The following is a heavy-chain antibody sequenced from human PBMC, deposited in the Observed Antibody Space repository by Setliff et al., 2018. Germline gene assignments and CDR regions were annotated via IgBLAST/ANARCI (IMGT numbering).Heavy chain of an antibody. D-gene: IGHD2-15*01. CDR1: GFTFSTYE. J-gene: IGHJ6*04. CDR2: ISSDGSTV. CDR3: ARDACPYCADGRCYQPLDV. V-gene: IGHV3-48*03. Sequence: GGSLRLSCAASGFTFSTYEMNWVRQAPGKGLEWVSYISSDGSTVFYADSVKGRFTISRDNAKNSLYLQMNSLRADDMAIYYCARDACPYCADGRCYQPLDVWGKGTTVTVSS.